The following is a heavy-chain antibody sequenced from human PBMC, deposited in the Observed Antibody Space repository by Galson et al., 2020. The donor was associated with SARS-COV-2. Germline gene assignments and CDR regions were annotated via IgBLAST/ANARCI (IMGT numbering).Heavy chain of an antibody. V-gene: IGHV4-59*01. CDR3: ASASFRGSALVIDY. D-gene: IGHD3-16*02. CDR2: VYNSWST. Sequence: LTCTVFGGSLSIYYWSWIRQTPGKGLEWIGYVYNSWSTNYNPSLMSRLTISVDTSKNQFSLKLSSVTAADTAVYYCASASFRGSALVIDYWGQGTQVTVS. J-gene: IGHJ4*02. CDR1: GGSLSIYY.